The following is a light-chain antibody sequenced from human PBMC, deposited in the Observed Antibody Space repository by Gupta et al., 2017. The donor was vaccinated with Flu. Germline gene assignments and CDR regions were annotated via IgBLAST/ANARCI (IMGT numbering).Light chain of an antibody. CDR2: DCS. J-gene: IGLJ1*01. CDR3: AVWDDGLKGHYV. CDR1: NSNIGRYT. Sequence: SVLTQPPSASATPGPRVTISWSGSNSNIGRYTVDWYQQFPGTDPKRLIYDCSDRPSGVPDRFSGSKSGTSASLAISGLQSEDEADYYCAVWDDGLKGHYVFGTGTKVTVL. V-gene: IGLV1-44*01.